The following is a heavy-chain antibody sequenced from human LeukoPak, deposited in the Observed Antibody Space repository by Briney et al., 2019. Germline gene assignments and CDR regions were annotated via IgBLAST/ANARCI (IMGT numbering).Heavy chain of an antibody. V-gene: IGHV3-23*01. CDR1: GFTFSSYG. J-gene: IGHJ4*02. D-gene: IGHD5-12*01. Sequence: PGGSLRLSCAASGFTFSSYGMSWVRQAPGKGLEWVSAISDSGGNTYYADSVKGRLTISRDNSKNTLYLQMNSLGAEDTAIYFCAGAYSAYDPFDYWGQGILVTVSS. CDR3: AGAYSAYDPFDY. CDR2: ISDSGGNT.